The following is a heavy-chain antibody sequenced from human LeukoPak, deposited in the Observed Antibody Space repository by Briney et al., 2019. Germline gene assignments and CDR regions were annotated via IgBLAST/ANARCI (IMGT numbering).Heavy chain of an antibody. V-gene: IGHV4-59*08. CDR1: GGSIRSYY. CDR3: ARHGSSGYYDALDY. D-gene: IGHD3-22*01. J-gene: IGHJ4*02. Sequence: PSETLSLTCTVSGGSIRSYYWSWIRQPPGKGLEWIGYIYYSGSTNYNPSLKSRVTMSVDTPTNQFSLKLNSVTTADTAVYYCARHGSSGYYDALDYWGQGTLVTVSS. CDR2: IYYSGST.